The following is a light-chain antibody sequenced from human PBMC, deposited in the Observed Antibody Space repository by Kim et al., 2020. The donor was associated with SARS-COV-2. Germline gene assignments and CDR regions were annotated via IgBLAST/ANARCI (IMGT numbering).Light chain of an antibody. CDR1: SRRSYY. J-gene: IGLJ2*01. V-gene: IGLV3-19*01. Sequence: ALGNTVRITCQGDSRRSYYATWSQQKPGQAPILVIYGKNNRPSGIPDRFSGSSSGNTASLTITGTQAGDEADYYCNSRDSNDNVVFGGGTQLTVL. CDR2: GKN. CDR3: NSRDSNDNVV.